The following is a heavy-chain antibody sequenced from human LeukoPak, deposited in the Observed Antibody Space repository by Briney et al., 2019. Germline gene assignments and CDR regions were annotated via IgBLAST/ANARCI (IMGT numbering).Heavy chain of an antibody. D-gene: IGHD3-10*01. V-gene: IGHV4-59*08. CDR2: IYYSGST. CDR1: GGSISSYY. J-gene: IGHJ5*02. CDR3: ASSRLGDWFDP. Sequence: SETLSLTCTVSGGSISSYYWSWIRQPPGKGLEWIGYIYYSGSTNYNPSLKSRVTISVDTSKNQFSLKLSSVTAADTAVYYCASSRLGDWFDPWGQGTLVTVSS.